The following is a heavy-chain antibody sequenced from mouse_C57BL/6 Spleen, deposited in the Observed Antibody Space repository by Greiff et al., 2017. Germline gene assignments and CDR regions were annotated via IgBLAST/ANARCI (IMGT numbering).Heavy chain of an antibody. CDR3: ARVRLGYWYFDV. CDR1: GYSITSGYY. J-gene: IGHJ1*03. CDR2: ISYDGSN. Sequence: EVKLVESGPGLVKPSQSLSLTCSVTGYSITSGYYWNWIRQFPGNKLEWMGYISYDGSNNYNPSLKNRISITRDTSKNQFFLKLNSVTTEDTATYYCARVRLGYWYFDVWGTGTTVTVSS. D-gene: IGHD4-1*01. V-gene: IGHV3-6*01.